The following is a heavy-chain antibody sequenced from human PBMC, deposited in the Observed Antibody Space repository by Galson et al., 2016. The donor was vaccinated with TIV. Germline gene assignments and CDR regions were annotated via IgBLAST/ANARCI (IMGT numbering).Heavy chain of an antibody. J-gene: IGHJ4*02. CDR3: VREVEEKLLN. CDR1: GFTLTSYW. Sequence: SLRLSCAASGFTLTSYWMHWVRQVPGKGLFWVSSMNRGGTIKLYAESVRGRFTISRDSVKNTLFLQMNVLSGDDTAVYFCVREVEEKLLNWGQGTLITVSS. D-gene: IGHD2-15*01. V-gene: IGHV3-74*03. CDR2: MNRGGTIK.